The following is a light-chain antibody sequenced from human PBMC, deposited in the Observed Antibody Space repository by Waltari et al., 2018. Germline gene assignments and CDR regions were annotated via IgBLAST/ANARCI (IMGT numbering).Light chain of an antibody. Sequence: DIVMTQSPDSLAVSLGERATINCKSSQSVLYSSNNKNYFAWYQQKPGKAPKLLIYKASSLASGVPSRFSGSGSGTEFTLTISSLQPDDFATYYCQQYNSYSPRTFGQGTKVEIK. CDR1: QSVLYSSNNKNY. CDR2: KAS. V-gene: IGKV4-1*01. CDR3: QQYNSYSPRT. J-gene: IGKJ1*01.